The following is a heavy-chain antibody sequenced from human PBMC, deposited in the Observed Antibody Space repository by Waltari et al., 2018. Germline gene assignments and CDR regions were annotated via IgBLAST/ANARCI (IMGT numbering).Heavy chain of an antibody. CDR2: INHSGST. Sequence: QVQLQQWGAGLLQPSETLSLTCAVYGGSFRGYYRTWIRQPPGKGLEWIGEINHSGSTNYNPSLKSRVTISVDTSKNQFSLKLSSVTAADTAVYYCARTSSGWGSGPFDYWGQGTLVTVSS. CDR3: ARTSSGWGSGPFDY. CDR1: GGSFRGYY. V-gene: IGHV4-34*01. D-gene: IGHD6-19*01. J-gene: IGHJ4*02.